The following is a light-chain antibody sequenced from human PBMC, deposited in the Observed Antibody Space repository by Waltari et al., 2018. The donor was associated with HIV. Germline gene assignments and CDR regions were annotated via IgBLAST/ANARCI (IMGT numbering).Light chain of an antibody. J-gene: IGLJ3*02. Sequence: SFELTQPSSVSVSPGQTARITCSGDVLARKYARWFQKKPGQAPLLLIYKDNERPPGIPERVSGSRSGTTVAVTISGAQVEDEADYDCYSAGESDEVFGGGTKLTVL. V-gene: IGLV3-27*01. CDR3: YSAGESDEV. CDR2: KDN. CDR1: VLARKY.